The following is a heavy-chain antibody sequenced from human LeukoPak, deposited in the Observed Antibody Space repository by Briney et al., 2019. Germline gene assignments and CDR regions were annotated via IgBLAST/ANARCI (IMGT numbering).Heavy chain of an antibody. D-gene: IGHD1-26*01. CDR1: GYSINSGYS. Sequence: SETLSHTCSVSGYSINSGYSWAWIRQAPGKGLEWIGSISHSGTASYHPSLKSRGTISVDISKNHFSLNLRSVTAADTAVYYCAKEDGSADYFDYWGQGTLVTVSS. V-gene: IGHV4-38-2*02. J-gene: IGHJ4*02. CDR2: ISHSGTA. CDR3: AKEDGSADYFDY.